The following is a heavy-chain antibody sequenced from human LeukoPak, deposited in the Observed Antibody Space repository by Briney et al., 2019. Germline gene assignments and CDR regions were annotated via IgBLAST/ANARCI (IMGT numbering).Heavy chain of an antibody. CDR2: IYSGGTT. CDR3: ARVHPNLHYFDY. CDR1: GFTVVSNY. V-gene: IGHV3-53*01. J-gene: IGHJ4*02. Sequence: GGSLRLSCAASGFTVVSNYMSWVRQAPGKGLEWVSIIYSGGTTYYTDSVKGRFTISRDTSKNTLSLQMNSLRAEDTAVYYCARVHPNLHYFDYWGQGTLVTVSS.